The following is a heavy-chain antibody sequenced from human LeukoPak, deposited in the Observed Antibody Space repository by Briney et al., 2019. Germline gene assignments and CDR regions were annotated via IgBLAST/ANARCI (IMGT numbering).Heavy chain of an antibody. D-gene: IGHD7-27*01. CDR2: ISAYNGNT. V-gene: IGHV1-18*01. Sequence: ASVKVSCKASGYIFINYGISWVRQAPGQGLEWMGWISAYNGNTNYAQKLQGRVTMTTDTSTSTAYMELRSLRSDDTAVYYCARDPTGDMPAFDLWGQGTMLTVSS. CDR3: ARDPTGDMPAFDL. CDR1: GYIFINYG. J-gene: IGHJ3*01.